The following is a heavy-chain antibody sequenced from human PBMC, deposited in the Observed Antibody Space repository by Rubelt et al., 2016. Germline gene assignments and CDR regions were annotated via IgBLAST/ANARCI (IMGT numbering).Heavy chain of an antibody. CDR1: GGTFSSYA. CDR2: IIPILGIA. J-gene: IGHJ4*02. D-gene: IGHD6-13*01. CDR3: TRPSSSYGFHY. V-gene: IGHV1-69*04. Sequence: QVQLVQSGAEVKKPGSSVKVSCKASGGTFSSYAISWVRQAPGQGLEWMGRIIPILGIANFAQKCQGRVTITADKSTSTAYMELSSLRSEDTAVYYCTRPSSSYGFHYWGQGTLVTVSS.